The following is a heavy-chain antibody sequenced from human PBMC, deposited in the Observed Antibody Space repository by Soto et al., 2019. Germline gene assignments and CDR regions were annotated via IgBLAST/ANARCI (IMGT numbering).Heavy chain of an antibody. CDR1: GFTFSSYG. CDR2: IWYDGINK. J-gene: IGHJ6*02. CDR3: ARGLQMDV. V-gene: IGHV3-33*01. Sequence: QVQLVESGGGVVQPGRSLRLSCAASGFTFSSYGIQWVRQAPGKGLEWVAVIWYDGINKDYADSVKGRFTISRDTSKNTVYLQMNSLRAEDTAVYYCARGLQMDVWGQGTTVTVSS.